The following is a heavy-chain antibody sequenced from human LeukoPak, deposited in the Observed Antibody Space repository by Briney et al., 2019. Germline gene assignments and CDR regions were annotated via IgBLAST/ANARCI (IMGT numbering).Heavy chain of an antibody. CDR1: GGSISSYY. D-gene: IGHD4-11*01. CDR3: AREGVTKYYFDY. J-gene: IGHJ4*02. V-gene: IGHV4-59*01. Sequence: SETLSLTCTVSGGSISSYYWSWIRQPPGKGLEWIGYIYYSGSTDYNPSLKSRVTISVDTSKNQFSLKLSSVTAADTAVYYCAREGVTKYYFDYWGQGTLVADSS. CDR2: IYYSGST.